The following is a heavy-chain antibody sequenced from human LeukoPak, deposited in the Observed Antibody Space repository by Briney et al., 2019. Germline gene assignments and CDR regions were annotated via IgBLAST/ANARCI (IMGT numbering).Heavy chain of an antibody. CDR3: ARNSGSYPFDY. CDR2: IYHSGST. D-gene: IGHD1-26*01. CDR1: GYSISSGYY. Sequence: NPSETLSLTCTVSGYSISSGYYWGWIRQPPGKGLEWIGSIYHSGSTYYNPSLKSRVTISVDTSKNQFSLKLSSVTAADTAVYYCARNSGSYPFDYWGQGTLVTVSS. V-gene: IGHV4-38-2*02. J-gene: IGHJ4*02.